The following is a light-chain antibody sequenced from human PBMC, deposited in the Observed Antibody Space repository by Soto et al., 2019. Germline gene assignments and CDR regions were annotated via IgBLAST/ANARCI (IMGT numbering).Light chain of an antibody. CDR2: GAS. Sequence: SVLTQSPGTLSLSPGERATLSCRASQSVSSSYLAWYQQKPGQAPRLLIYGASSRATGIPDRFSGSGSGTDFTLTISRLEPEDFAVYYCQQYGSSPRAFGQGTKVAI. J-gene: IGKJ1*01. CDR3: QQYGSSPRA. V-gene: IGKV3-20*01. CDR1: QSVSSSY.